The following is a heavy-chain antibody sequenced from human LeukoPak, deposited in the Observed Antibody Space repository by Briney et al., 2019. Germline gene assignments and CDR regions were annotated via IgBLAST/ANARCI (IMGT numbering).Heavy chain of an antibody. CDR1: GFTFSSYW. Sequence: PGGSLRLSCAASGFTFSSYWMSWVRQTPGKGLEWVAIIKQDGSEKYYVDSVKGRFTISRGNAKNSLYLQMNSLRAEDTAVFYCARSNNNAFDIWGQGTLVTVSS. CDR3: ARSNNNAFDI. D-gene: IGHD1-26*01. J-gene: IGHJ3*02. V-gene: IGHV3-7*05. CDR2: IKQDGSEK.